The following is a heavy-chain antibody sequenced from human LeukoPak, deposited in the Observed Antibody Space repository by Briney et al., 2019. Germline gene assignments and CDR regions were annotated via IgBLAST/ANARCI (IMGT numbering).Heavy chain of an antibody. CDR1: GYTLTELS. V-gene: IGHV1-24*01. J-gene: IGHJ4*02. Sequence: ASVKVSCKVSGYTLTELSMHWVRQAPGKGLEWMGGFDPEDGETIYAQKFQGRVTMTTDTSTSTAYMELRSLRSDDTAVYYCARDRQLETYCQFADWGQGTLVTVSS. CDR2: FDPEDGET. D-gene: IGHD1-1*01. CDR3: ARDRQLETYCQFAD.